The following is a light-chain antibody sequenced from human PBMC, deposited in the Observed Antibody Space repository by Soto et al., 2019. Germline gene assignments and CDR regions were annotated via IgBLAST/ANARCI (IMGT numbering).Light chain of an antibody. Sequence: DIVMTQSPASLAVSLGERVTINCKSSQSVVYSSNNRNYLAWYQQKPGQPPKLLIYWASTRESGVPDRFSGSGSGTDFTLTISSLQAEDVAVYYCQQYYNTPLTFGGGTKVDIK. J-gene: IGKJ4*01. CDR2: WAS. CDR3: QQYYNTPLT. V-gene: IGKV4-1*01. CDR1: QSVVYSSNNRNY.